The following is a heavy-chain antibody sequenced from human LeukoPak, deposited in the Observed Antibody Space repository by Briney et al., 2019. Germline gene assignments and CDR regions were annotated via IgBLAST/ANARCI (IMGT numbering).Heavy chain of an antibody. Sequence: SETLSLTCAVYGGSFSGYYWSWIRQPPGKGLEWIGEMNHSGSTNYNPSLKSRLTISVDTSKNQFSLKLSSVTAADTAVYYCARHGTYCSSTSCYDKFGYWGQGTLVTVSS. CDR1: GGSFSGYY. CDR3: ARHGTYCSSTSCYDKFGY. CDR2: MNHSGST. D-gene: IGHD2-2*01. V-gene: IGHV4-34*01. J-gene: IGHJ4*02.